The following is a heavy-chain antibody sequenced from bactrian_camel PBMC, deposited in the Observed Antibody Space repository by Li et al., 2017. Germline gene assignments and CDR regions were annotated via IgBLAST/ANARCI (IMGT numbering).Heavy chain of an antibody. D-gene: IGHD5*01. J-gene: IGHJ4*01. CDR2: LKPDSST. CDR3: AGDLFSLEPTPSPLPPQPVPPPTVCVGLSCCTANY. CDR1: GCTYCNRYT. Sequence: VQLVESGGGSVQAGGSLRLSCAAPGCTYCNRYTMNWFRQAPGKEREFVSSLKPDSSTNYADSVKGRFTTSRDNADDTVYLQMNSLKPEDTAMYYCAGDLFSLEPTPSPLPPQPVPPPTVCVGLSCCTANYWGQGTQVTVS. V-gene: IGHV3S10*01.